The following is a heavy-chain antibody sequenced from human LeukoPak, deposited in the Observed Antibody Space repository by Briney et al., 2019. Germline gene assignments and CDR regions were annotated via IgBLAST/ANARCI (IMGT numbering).Heavy chain of an antibody. CDR1: GGSISSSSYY. Sequence: PSETLSLTCTVSGGSISSSSYYWGWIRQPPGKGLEWIGSIYYSGSTYYNPSLKSRVTISVDTSKNYFSLRLSSVTAADTAVYYCARTLLVVPAATSYYFDYWGQGTLVTVSS. CDR3: ARTLLVVPAATSYYFDY. CDR2: IYYSGST. V-gene: IGHV4-39*02. D-gene: IGHD2-2*01. J-gene: IGHJ4*02.